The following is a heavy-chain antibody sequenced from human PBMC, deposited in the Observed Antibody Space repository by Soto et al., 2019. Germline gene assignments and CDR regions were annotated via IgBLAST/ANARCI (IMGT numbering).Heavy chain of an antibody. D-gene: IGHD2-15*01. CDR1: GFTFSSFA. CDR2: ISATGATT. J-gene: IGHJ4*02. V-gene: IGHV3-23*01. CDR3: AKYDSPRIIGQLGN. Sequence: EVQLLVSGGDLVQPRGSLSVSCAASGFTFSSFAMSWVRQAPGKGLEWVSSISATGATTYYADSVKGRFTISRDNSKNTLYLQMNSLRAEDTAVYYCAKYDSPRIIGQLGNWGQGTLVTVSS.